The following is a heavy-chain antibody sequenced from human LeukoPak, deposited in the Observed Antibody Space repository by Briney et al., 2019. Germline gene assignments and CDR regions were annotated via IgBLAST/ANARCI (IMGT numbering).Heavy chain of an antibody. CDR2: TYYRSKWYN. CDR3: ARRGMTTVTTGFDY. CDR1: GDSVSSNSAA. V-gene: IGHV6-1*01. D-gene: IGHD4-17*01. Sequence: SQTLSLTCAISGDSVSSNSAAWNWIRQSPSRGLEWLGRTYYRSKWYNDYAVSVKSRITINPDTSKNQFSLQLSSVTPEDTAVYYCARRGMTTVTTGFDYWGQGTLVTVSS. J-gene: IGHJ4*02.